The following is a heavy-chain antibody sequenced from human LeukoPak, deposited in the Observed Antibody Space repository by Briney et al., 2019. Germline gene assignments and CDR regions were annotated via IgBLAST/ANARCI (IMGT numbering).Heavy chain of an antibody. CDR3: ARSIMITFGGVYYFYS. CDR1: GGTFSSYA. Sequence: SVKVSFKASGGTFSSYAISWVRQAPGQGLEWMGGIIPIFGTANYAQKFQGRVTITTDESTSTAYMELSSLRSEDTAVYYCARSIMITFGGVYYFYSWGQGTLVTVSS. J-gene: IGHJ4*02. V-gene: IGHV1-69*05. D-gene: IGHD3-16*01. CDR2: IIPIFGTA.